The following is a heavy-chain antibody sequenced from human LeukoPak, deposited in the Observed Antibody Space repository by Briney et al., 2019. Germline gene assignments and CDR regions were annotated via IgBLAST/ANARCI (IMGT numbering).Heavy chain of an antibody. CDR3: AKAKYTSSWRYNY. D-gene: IGHD6-13*01. CDR2: ISTSGGST. V-gene: IGHV3-23*01. Sequence: GGSLRLSCAASGFTVSSYAMNWVRQAPGKGLEWVATISTSGGSTYYADFVKGRFTISRDNSKNTLYLQMNSLRAEDTAIYYCAKAKYTSSWRYNYWGQGTLVTVSS. J-gene: IGHJ4*02. CDR1: GFTVSSYA.